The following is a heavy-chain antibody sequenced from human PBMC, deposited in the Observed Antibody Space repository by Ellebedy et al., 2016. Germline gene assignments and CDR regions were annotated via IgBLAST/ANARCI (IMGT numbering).Heavy chain of an antibody. CDR2: ISYDGSNK. D-gene: IGHD5-18*01. Sequence: GESLKISCAASGFTFSSYGIHWVRQAPGKGLEWVAVISYDGSNKGYADSVKGRFTISRDNSKNTVYLQMNSLRAEETAVYYCAKSGYSHFFFDYWGQGTLVTVSS. CDR1: GFTFSSYG. CDR3: AKSGYSHFFFDY. J-gene: IGHJ4*02. V-gene: IGHV3-30*18.